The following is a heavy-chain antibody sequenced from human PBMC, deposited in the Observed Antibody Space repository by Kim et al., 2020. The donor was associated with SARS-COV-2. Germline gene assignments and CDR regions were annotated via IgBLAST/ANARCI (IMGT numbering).Heavy chain of an antibody. D-gene: IGHD3-10*01. CDR1: GFTFSSYW. CDR3: AVNANDGSGVGGFEY. Sequence: GGSLRLSCAASGFTFSSYWMSWVRQAPGKGPEWVANIKQDGSEKYYVDSVKGRFTISRDNAKKSLYLQMNSLRAEDTAVYHCAVNANDGSGVGGFEYWGQGTLVTVSS. CDR2: IKQDGSEK. V-gene: IGHV3-7*01. J-gene: IGHJ4*02.